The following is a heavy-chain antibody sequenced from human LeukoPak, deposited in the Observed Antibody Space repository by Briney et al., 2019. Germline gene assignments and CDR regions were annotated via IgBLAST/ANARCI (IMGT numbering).Heavy chain of an antibody. Sequence: GGSLRLSCAASGFTFDDYGMSWVRQAPGKGLEWVSGINWNGGSTGYADSVKGRFTISRDNAKNSLYLQMNSLRAEDTALYYCARSSYDYVWGSYRYGAFDIWGQGTMVTVSS. CDR3: ARSSYDYVWGSYRYGAFDI. D-gene: IGHD3-16*02. V-gene: IGHV3-20*04. J-gene: IGHJ3*02. CDR1: GFTFDDYG. CDR2: INWNGGST.